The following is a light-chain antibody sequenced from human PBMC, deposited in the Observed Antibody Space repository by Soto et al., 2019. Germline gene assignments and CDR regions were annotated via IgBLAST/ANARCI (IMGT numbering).Light chain of an antibody. CDR1: SGDVGGYNL. Sequence: QSVLTQPASVSGSPGQSIAISCTGTSGDVGGYNLVSWYQQHPGKAPKFLIYENNKRPSGVSDRFSGSKSGNTASLTISGLQAEDEADYYCSSHAGSNTYVVFGRGTQLTVL. CDR2: ENN. CDR3: SSHAGSNTYVV. J-gene: IGLJ2*01. V-gene: IGLV2-23*01.